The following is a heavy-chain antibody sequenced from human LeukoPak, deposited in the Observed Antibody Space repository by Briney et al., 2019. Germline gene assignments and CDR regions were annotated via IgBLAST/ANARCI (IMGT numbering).Heavy chain of an antibody. J-gene: IGHJ6*02. CDR1: GFTFSSYW. D-gene: IGHD6-6*01. Sequence: GGSLRLSCAASGFTFSSYWMHWVRRAPGKGLVWVSRINSDGSSTSYADSVKGRFTISRDNAKNTLYLQMNSLRAEDTAVYHCARGHQQLDGMDVWGQGTTVTVSS. V-gene: IGHV3-74*01. CDR2: INSDGSST. CDR3: ARGHQQLDGMDV.